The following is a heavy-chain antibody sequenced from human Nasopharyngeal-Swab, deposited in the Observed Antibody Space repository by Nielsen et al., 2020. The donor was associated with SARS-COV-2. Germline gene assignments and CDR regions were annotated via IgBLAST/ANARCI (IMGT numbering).Heavy chain of an antibody. CDR3: ACGELNHFDY. CDR2: IYYSGST. J-gene: IGHJ4*02. Sequence: SDTLSLTCTVSGGSISIYYWSWIRQPPGKGLEWIGYIYYSGSTNYNPSLKSPVTISVDTSKNQFSLKLSSVTAADTAVYYCACGELNHFDYWGQGTLVTVSS. D-gene: IGHD3-10*01. V-gene: IGHV4-59*07. CDR1: GGSISIYY.